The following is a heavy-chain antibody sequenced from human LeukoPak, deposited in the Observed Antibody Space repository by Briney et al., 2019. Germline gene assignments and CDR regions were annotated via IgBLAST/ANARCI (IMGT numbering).Heavy chain of an antibody. CDR3: AKGHTDSSGYYYFDS. CDR1: GFTFSDYY. V-gene: IGHV3-11*01. Sequence: GGSLRLSCAASGFTFSDYYMSGLPQAPGGGLEWGSYISSSGSTIYYADSVKGRFTISRDKAKNSLYLQMNSLRAEDTAVYYCAKGHTDSSGYYYFDSWGQGTLVTVSS. J-gene: IGHJ4*02. CDR2: ISSSGSTI. D-gene: IGHD3-22*01.